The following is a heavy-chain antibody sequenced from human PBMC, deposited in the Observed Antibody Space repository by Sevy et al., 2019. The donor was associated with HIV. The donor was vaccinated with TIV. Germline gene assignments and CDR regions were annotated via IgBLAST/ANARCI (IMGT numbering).Heavy chain of an antibody. CDR1: GFTFSSYA. D-gene: IGHD6-6*01. CDR3: ARVGSSSPEYYYYGMDV. Sequence: GGSLRLSCAASGFTFSSYAMHWVHQAPGKGLEWVAVISYDGSNKYYADSVKGRFTISRDNSKNTLYLQMNSLRAEDTAVYYCARVGSSSPEYYYYGMDVWGQGTTVTVSS. J-gene: IGHJ6*02. V-gene: IGHV3-30*04. CDR2: ISYDGSNK.